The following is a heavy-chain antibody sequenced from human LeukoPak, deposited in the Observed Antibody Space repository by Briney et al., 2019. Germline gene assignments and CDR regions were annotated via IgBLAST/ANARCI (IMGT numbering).Heavy chain of an antibody. Sequence: SQTLSLTCTVSGGSISSGDYYWSWIRQPPGKGLEWIGYIYYSGSTYYNPSLKSRVTISVGTSKNQFSLKLSSVTAADTAVYYCARETITMIDLYWGQGTLVTVSS. CDR1: GGSISSGDYY. J-gene: IGHJ4*02. V-gene: IGHV4-30-4*01. D-gene: IGHD3-22*01. CDR2: IYYSGST. CDR3: ARETITMIDLY.